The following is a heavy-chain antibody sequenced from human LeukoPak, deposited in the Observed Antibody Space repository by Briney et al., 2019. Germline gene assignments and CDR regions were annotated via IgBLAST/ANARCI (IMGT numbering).Heavy chain of an antibody. CDR1: GYTFTSYD. V-gene: IGHV1-8*01. D-gene: IGHD3-3*01. CDR2: MNPKSGNT. J-gene: IGHJ4*02. CDR3: ARGATRNYDFWNDPIGLSFDS. Sequence: ASVKVSCKASGYTFTSYDISWVRQATGQGLGWMGWMNPKSGNTGYAQKFRGRVTMTRDTSISTAYMELSDLGSDDTAVYYCARGATRNYDFWNDPIGLSFDSWGQGTLVTVSS.